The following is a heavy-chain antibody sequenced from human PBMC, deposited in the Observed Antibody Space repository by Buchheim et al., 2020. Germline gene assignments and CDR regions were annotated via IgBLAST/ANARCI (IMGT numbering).Heavy chain of an antibody. V-gene: IGHV3-33*01. CDR2: IWYDGSNK. CDR3: ARGAKNSDDFWSGYYTFDY. D-gene: IGHD3-3*01. Sequence: QVQLVESGGGVVQPGRSLRLSCAASGFTFSSYGMHWVRQAPGKGLEWVAVIWYDGSNKYYADSVKGRFTISRDNSKNTLYLQMNSLRAEDTAVYYCARGAKNSDDFWSGYYTFDYWGQGTL. CDR1: GFTFSSYG. J-gene: IGHJ4*02.